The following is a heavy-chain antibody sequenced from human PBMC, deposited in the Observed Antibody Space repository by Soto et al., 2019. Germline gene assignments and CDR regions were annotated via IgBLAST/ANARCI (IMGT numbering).Heavy chain of an antibody. CDR1: GFTFSSDG. CDR3: AKELGLRFLGWLPGY. J-gene: IGHJ4*02. CDR2: ISYDGSNK. V-gene: IGHV3-30*18. Sequence: GGSLRLSCAASGFTFSSDGMHWVRQAPGKGLEWVAVISYDGSNKYYADSVKGRFTISRDNSKNTLYLQMNSLRAEDTAVYYCAKELGLRFLGWLPGYWGQGTLVTVSS. D-gene: IGHD3-3*01.